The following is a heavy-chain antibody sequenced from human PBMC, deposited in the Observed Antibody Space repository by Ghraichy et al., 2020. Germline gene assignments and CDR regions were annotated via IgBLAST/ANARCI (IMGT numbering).Heavy chain of an antibody. J-gene: IGHJ6*02. CDR3: AKCTYSLTTLGGMDV. D-gene: IGHD4-11*01. Sequence: GESLRLSCAASGFTFSTYGMNWVRQAPGKGLEWVSVIGGSGGSKFYADSVKGRCTISRDNSKNRLYLQMDSLRAEDTAVYYCAKCTYSLTTLGGMDVWGHGPTLPVSS. V-gene: IGHV3-23*01. CDR1: GFTFSTYG. CDR2: IGGSGGSK.